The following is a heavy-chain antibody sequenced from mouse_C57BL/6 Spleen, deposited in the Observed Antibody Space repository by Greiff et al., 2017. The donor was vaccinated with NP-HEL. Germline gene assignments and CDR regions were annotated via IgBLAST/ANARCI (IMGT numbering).Heavy chain of an antibody. D-gene: IGHD2-1*01. CDR2: ISSGGSYT. CDR3: ANLPDY. Sequence: EVMLVESGGDLVKPGGSLKLSCAASGFTFSSYGMSWVRQTPDKRLEWVATISSGGSYTYYPDSVKGRFTISRDNAKNTLYLQMSSLKSEDTAMYYCANLPDYWGQGTTLTVSS. J-gene: IGHJ2*01. V-gene: IGHV5-6*02. CDR1: GFTFSSYG.